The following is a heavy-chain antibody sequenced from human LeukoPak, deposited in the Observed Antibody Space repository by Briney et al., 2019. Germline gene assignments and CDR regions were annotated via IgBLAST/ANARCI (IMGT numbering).Heavy chain of an antibody. CDR3: ARAGTINNAFDI. CDR1: GFTFSSYA. D-gene: IGHD1-7*01. Sequence: GRSLRLSCAASGFTFSSYAMHWVRQAPGKGLEWVAVISYDGSNKYYADSVKGRFTNSRDNSKNTLYLQMNGLRAEDTAVYYCARAGTINNAFDIWGQGTMVTVSS. J-gene: IGHJ3*02. V-gene: IGHV3-30-3*01. CDR2: ISYDGSNK.